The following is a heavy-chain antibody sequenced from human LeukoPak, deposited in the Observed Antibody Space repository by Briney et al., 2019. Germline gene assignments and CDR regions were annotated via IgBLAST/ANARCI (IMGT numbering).Heavy chain of an antibody. CDR1: GGSFSGYY. Sequence: PSETLSLTCAVYGGSFSGYYWSWIRQPPGKGLEWIGEINHSGSTNYNPSLKSRVTISVDTSKNQFSLKLSSVTAADTAVYYCARGRKSHARILSKHSGAFDIWGQGTMVTVSS. CDR2: INHSGST. CDR3: ARGRKSHARILSKHSGAFDI. V-gene: IGHV4-34*01. J-gene: IGHJ3*02. D-gene: IGHD2-15*01.